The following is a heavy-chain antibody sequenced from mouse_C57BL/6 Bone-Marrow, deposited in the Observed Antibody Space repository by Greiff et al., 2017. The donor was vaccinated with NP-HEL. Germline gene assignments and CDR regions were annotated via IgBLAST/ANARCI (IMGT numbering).Heavy chain of an antibody. CDR3: ARRTGTDYALDY. V-gene: IGHV4-1*01. J-gene: IGHJ4*01. CDR1: GIAFSRYW. CDR2: INPDSSTI. Sequence: EVQLVESGGGLVQPGGSLKLSCAASGIAFSRYWMSWVRRAPGKGLEWIGEINPDSSTIYYAPSLKDKFIISRDNAKNTLYLQMSKVRSEDTALYYYARRTGTDYALDYRGQGTSVTVAS. D-gene: IGHD4-1*01.